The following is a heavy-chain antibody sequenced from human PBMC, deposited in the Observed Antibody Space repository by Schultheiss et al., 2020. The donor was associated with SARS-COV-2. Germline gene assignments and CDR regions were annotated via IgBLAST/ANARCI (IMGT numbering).Heavy chain of an antibody. D-gene: IGHD3-22*01. CDR2: INPSGGST. V-gene: IGHV1-46*01. Sequence: GESLKISCKASGYTFTSYYMHWVRQAPGQGLEWMGIINPSGGSTSYAQKFQGRVTMTRDTSTSTVYMELSSLRSDDTAVYYCARDNLPYYYDSSGYWDYWGQGTLVTVSS. CDR3: ARDNLPYYYDSSGYWDY. J-gene: IGHJ4*02. CDR1: GYTFTSYY.